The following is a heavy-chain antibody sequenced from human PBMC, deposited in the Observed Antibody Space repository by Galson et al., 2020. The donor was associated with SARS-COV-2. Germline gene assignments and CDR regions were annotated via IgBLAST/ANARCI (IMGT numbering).Heavy chain of an antibody. D-gene: IGHD2-8*01. CDR2: INTTGTAI. CDR1: GFTFRDSF. Sequence: GGSLRPSCEASGFTFRDSFMTWIPRPPGKGLECISYINTTGTAIYYEDSVKGRFTSSMDNAKNTLYLQMNSLRAEDTAVYYCASPYCTNGVCHRGVFDSWGLGTLVTVAS. V-gene: IGHV3-11*01. J-gene: IGHJ4*02. CDR3: ASPYCTNGVCHRGVFDS.